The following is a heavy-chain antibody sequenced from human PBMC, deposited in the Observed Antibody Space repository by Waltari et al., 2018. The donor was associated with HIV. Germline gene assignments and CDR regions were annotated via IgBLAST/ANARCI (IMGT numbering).Heavy chain of an antibody. V-gene: IGHV3-33*01. CDR3: ARDRSYNMARLGWFDP. Sequence: QVQLVESGGGVVQPGRSLRLSCAASGFTFRSYDMHWVRQAPGKGLEWVALIWNDGLNKYYAGSVKGRFTITRDNSQNTLHLQMNSLRAEDTAVYYCARDRSYNMARLGWFDPWGQGTLVTVSS. CDR1: GFTFRSYD. D-gene: IGHD1-20*01. CDR2: IWNDGLNK. J-gene: IGHJ5*02.